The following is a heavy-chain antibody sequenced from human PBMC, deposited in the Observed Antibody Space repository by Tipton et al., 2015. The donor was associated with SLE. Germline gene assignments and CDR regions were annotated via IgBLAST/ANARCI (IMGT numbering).Heavy chain of an antibody. V-gene: IGHV4-39*07. J-gene: IGHJ3*02. CDR2: IYYSGST. CDR3: ARDGWIVGAHGAFDI. CDR1: GGSISSSSYY. D-gene: IGHD1-26*01. Sequence: TLSLTCTVSGGSISSSSYYWGWIRQPPGKGLEWIGSIYYSGSTYYNPSLKSRVTISVDTSKNQFSLKLSSVTAADTAVYYCARDGWIVGAHGAFDIWGQGTMVTVSS.